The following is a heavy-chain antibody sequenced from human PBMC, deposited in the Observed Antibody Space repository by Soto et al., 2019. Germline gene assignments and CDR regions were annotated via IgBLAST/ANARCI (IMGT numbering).Heavy chain of an antibody. CDR1: GFTFSSYA. CDR3: QINRDRATAGPTKFSAMEL. Sequence: EVQLLESGGGLVQPGGSLRLSCAASGFTFSSYAMSWVRQAPGKGLEWVSVISGSGDSTYYADSVRGRITVSRDNSKNTLYLQMNRPRAADTAVYYCQINRDRATAGPTKFSAMELWGQGNKVTVSS. D-gene: IGHD1-1*01. CDR2: ISGSGDST. V-gene: IGHV3-23*01. J-gene: IGHJ6*02.